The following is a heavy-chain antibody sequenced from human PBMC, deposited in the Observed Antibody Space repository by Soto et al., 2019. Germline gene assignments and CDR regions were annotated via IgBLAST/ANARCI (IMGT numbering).Heavy chain of an antibody. CDR3: AITPGGSHLALYFMDI. J-gene: IGHJ6*02. Sequence: QVQLVQSGPEVKKPGSSVRVSCKASGGSFPDFAVSWVRQAPGKGLEWMGGIIPLSPTANYAQRFEARVTITADVSTNTAYMDLTSLTYDDAAVYYCAITPGGSHLALYFMDIWGQGTTVTVSS. CDR1: GGSFPDFA. CDR2: IIPLSPTA. V-gene: IGHV1-69*01. D-gene: IGHD1-26*01.